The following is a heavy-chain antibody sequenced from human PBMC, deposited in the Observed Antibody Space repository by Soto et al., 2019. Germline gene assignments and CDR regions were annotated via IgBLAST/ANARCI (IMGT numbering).Heavy chain of an antibody. V-gene: IGHV3-9*01. CDR3: AKRMGRKDMYFDF. Sequence: VQLVESGGGWVQPGRSLRLSCVASGFKFDEYGMSWVRQAPGRGLECVAGICWHSGVVDYSESVQGRFTVSRDNAKNSLYLQMNSLRPEDTAFYFCAKRMGRKDMYFDFWGQGTLVTVSS. CDR1: GFKFDEYG. CDR2: ICWHSGVV. J-gene: IGHJ4*02. D-gene: IGHD3-10*01.